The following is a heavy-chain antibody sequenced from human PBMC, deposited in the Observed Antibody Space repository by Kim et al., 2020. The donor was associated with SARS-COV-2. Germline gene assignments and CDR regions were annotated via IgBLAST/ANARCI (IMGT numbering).Heavy chain of an antibody. V-gene: IGHV4-31*02. CDR3: ARGRITIFGVVTEFDY. Sequence: SLKGRVTIAVDTSKNQYSLKLSSMTAADTAVYYCARGRITIFGVVTEFDYWGQGTLVTVSS. D-gene: IGHD3-3*01. J-gene: IGHJ4*01.